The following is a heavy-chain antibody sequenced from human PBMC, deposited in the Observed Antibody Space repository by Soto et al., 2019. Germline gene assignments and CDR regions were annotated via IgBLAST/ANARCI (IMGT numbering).Heavy chain of an antibody. CDR3: ARPDEGGYSSNHHYYYALDV. J-gene: IGHJ6*02. CDR2: IIPIFDIT. CDR1: GGTFRSYS. V-gene: IGHV1-69*01. Sequence: QVQLVQSGAEVKKPGSSVKVSCKASGGTFRSYSISWVRQAPGQGLEWMGGIIPIFDITNYAQKFQGRVTIPADESTSTAYMELSSLGSADTAVYYCARPDEGGYSSNHHYYYALDVWGQGTTVTV. D-gene: IGHD3-22*01.